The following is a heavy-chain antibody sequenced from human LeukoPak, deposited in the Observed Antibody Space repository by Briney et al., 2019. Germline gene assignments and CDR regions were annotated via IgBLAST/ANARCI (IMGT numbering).Heavy chain of an antibody. J-gene: IGHJ4*02. D-gene: IGHD6-6*01. CDR1: GGSFSGYY. CDR3: ARAKQYSSPLDY. CDR2: INHSGST. Sequence: SETLSLTCAVYGGSFSGYYLSWLRQPPGKGLEWMGEINHSGSTNYNPSLKSRVTISVDTSKNQFSLKLSSVTAADTAVYYCARAKQYSSPLDYWGQGTLVTVSS. V-gene: IGHV4-34*01.